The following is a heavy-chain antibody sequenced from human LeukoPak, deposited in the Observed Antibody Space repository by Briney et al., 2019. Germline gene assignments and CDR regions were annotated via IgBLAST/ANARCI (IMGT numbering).Heavy chain of an antibody. V-gene: IGHV4-30-4*08. Sequence: PSETLSLTCTVSGGSISSSSYYWSWIRQPPGKGLEWIGYIYYSGSTYYNPSLKSRVTISVDTSKNQFSLKLSSVTAADTAVYYCASPSSTSSGAFDIWGQGTMVTVSS. CDR3: ASPSSTSSGAFDI. D-gene: IGHD2-2*01. J-gene: IGHJ3*02. CDR1: GGSISSSSYY. CDR2: IYYSGST.